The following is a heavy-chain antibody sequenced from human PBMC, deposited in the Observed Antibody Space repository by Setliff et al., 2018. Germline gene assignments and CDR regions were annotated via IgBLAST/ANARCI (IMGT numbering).Heavy chain of an antibody. CDR3: SRLVRYCTKTSCQRTSGAEL. CDR1: GLSFSSLW. D-gene: IGHD2-2*01. J-gene: IGHJ4*02. Sequence: GGSLSLSCAASGLSFSSLWMSWVRQPPGKGLEWVANINQDGDAQFYVDSVKGRVTISRYNAKNSLYLQMNSLRVEDTAIYYCSRLVRYCTKTSCQRTSGAELWGQGTLVTVSS. CDR2: INQDGDAQ. V-gene: IGHV3-7*03.